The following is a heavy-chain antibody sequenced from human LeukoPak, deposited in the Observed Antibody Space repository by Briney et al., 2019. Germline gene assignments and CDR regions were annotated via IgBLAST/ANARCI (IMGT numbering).Heavy chain of an antibody. CDR2: IGTAGDT. J-gene: IGHJ4*02. CDR1: GFTFSSYD. Sequence: GGSLRLSCAASGFTFSSYDMHWVRQATGKGLEWVSAIGTAGDTYYPGSAKGRFTISRENAKNSLYLQMNSLRAGHTAVYYCARENDSSGSFDYWGQGTLVTVSS. CDR3: ARENDSSGSFDY. D-gene: IGHD3-22*01. V-gene: IGHV3-13*01.